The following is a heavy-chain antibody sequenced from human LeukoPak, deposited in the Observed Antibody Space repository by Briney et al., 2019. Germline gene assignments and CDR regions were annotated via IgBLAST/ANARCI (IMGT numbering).Heavy chain of an antibody. CDR2: ISSSSSYI. D-gene: IGHD3-10*01. J-gene: IGHJ4*02. CDR3: AREPISSGSLDY. Sequence: GGSLRLSCAASGFTFSSYSMNWVRQAPGKGLEWVSSISSSSSYIYYADSVRGRFTISRDNAKNSLYLQTNSLRAEDTAVYYCAREPISSGSLDYWGQGTLVTVSS. CDR1: GFTFSSYS. V-gene: IGHV3-21*01.